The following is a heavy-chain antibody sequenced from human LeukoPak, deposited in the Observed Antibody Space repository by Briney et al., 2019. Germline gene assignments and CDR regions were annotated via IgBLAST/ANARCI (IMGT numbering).Heavy chain of an antibody. CDR2: IYYSGST. J-gene: IGHJ6*03. Sequence: PSETLSLTCTVSGGSISSYYWSWIRQPPGKGLEWIGYIYYSGSTNYNPSLKSRVTISVDTSKNQFSLKLSSVTAADTAVYYCARGFHSSGWYPESYYYYYYMDVWGKGTTVTISS. D-gene: IGHD6-19*01. V-gene: IGHV4-59*01. CDR3: ARGFHSSGWYPESYYYYYYMDV. CDR1: GGSISSYY.